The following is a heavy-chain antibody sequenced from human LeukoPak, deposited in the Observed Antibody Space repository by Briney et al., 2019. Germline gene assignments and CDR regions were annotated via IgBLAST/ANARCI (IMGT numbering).Heavy chain of an antibody. CDR1: GFTFSSYA. D-gene: IGHD6-19*01. Sequence: GGSLRLSCAASGFTFSSYAMHWVRQAPGKGLEYVSAISSNGGSTYYANSVKGRFTISRDNSKNTLYLQMGSLRAEDMAVYYCARSVGESSGWFLFGWFDPWGQGTLVTVSS. V-gene: IGHV3-64*01. CDR2: ISSNGGST. CDR3: ARSVGESSGWFLFGWFDP. J-gene: IGHJ5*02.